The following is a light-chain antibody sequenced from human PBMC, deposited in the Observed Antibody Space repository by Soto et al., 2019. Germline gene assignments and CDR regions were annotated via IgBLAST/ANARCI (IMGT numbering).Light chain of an antibody. CDR2: GAS. CDR3: QQYNNWPPT. CDR1: QSVSSN. V-gene: IGKV3-15*01. Sequence: EIVMTQSPATLSASPGERATLSCRASQSVSSNLAWYQQKPGQSPRLLISGASTRATAFPARFSGSGSGTEFTLTISSLQSEDFAVYYCQQYNNWPPTFGQGTKVEIK. J-gene: IGKJ1*01.